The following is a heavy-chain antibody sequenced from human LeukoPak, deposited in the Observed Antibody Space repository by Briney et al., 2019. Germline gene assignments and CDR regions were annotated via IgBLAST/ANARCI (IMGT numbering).Heavy chain of an antibody. D-gene: IGHD6-19*01. CDR3: ARGGGIAVAGTGTWFDF. CDR2: IYYSGST. CDR1: GGSISSGGYS. Sequence: SETLYLTCAVSGGSISSGGYSWSWIRQPPGKGLDCIGYIYYSGSTYYNPSLKSRVTISVDTSKNQFSLKLSSVTAADKAVYYCARGGGIAVAGTGTWFDFWGQGTLVTVSS. J-gene: IGHJ5*01. V-gene: IGHV4-30-4*07.